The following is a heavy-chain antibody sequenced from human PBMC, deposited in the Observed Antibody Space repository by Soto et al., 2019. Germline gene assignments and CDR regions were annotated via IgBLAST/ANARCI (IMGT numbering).Heavy chain of an antibody. J-gene: IGHJ6*03. Sequence: QVQLQESGPGLVKPSQTLSLTCTVSGGSISSGGYYWSWIRQHPGKGLEWIGYIYYSGSTYYNPSLKSRVTISVDTSKNQFSLKLSSVTAADTAVYYCARDQRSGSDNYYYYMDVWGKGTTVTVSS. D-gene: IGHD3-10*01. V-gene: IGHV4-31*03. CDR3: ARDQRSGSDNYYYYMDV. CDR1: GGSISSGGYY. CDR2: IYYSGST.